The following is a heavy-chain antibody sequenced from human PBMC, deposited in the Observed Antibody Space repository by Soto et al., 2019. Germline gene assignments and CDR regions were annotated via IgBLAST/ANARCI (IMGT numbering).Heavy chain of an antibody. Sequence: GESLKISCKGSGYSFTSYWIGWVRQMPGKGLEWMGIIYPGDSDTRYSPSFQGQVTISADKSISTAYLQWSSLKASDTAMYYCPRHRRTAMSTGAFDIWGQGTMVTVSS. CDR2: IYPGDSDT. D-gene: IGHD5-18*01. CDR3: PRHRRTAMSTGAFDI. J-gene: IGHJ3*02. V-gene: IGHV5-51*01. CDR1: GYSFTSYW.